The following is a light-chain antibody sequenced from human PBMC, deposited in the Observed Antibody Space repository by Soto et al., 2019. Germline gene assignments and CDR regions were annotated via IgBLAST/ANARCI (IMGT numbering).Light chain of an antibody. CDR3: APWDDSLSAFGV. V-gene: IGLV1-47*01. J-gene: IGLJ1*01. CDR1: SSNIGSNY. Sequence: QSVLTQPPSASGTPGQRVTISCSGSSSNIGSNYVYWYQQLPGTAPKLLIYRNNQRPSGVPDRFSGSKSGTSASLAISGLRSEDEADYYCAPWDDSLSAFGVFATGTKVTAL. CDR2: RNN.